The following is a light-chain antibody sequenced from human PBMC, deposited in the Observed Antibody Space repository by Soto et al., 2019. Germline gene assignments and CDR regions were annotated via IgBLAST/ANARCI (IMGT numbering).Light chain of an antibody. CDR3: QQYYTAPFT. CDR1: QSVLYSSNNKNY. CDR2: WAS. Sequence: DIVMTQSPDSLSVSLGEGATINCMSSQSVLYSSNNKNYLAWYQQKPGQPPKLLIYWASTRESGVPDRFSGSGSATDFTLTISSLQAEDVAIYYCQQYYTAPFTFGPGTKVDI. V-gene: IGKV4-1*01. J-gene: IGKJ3*01.